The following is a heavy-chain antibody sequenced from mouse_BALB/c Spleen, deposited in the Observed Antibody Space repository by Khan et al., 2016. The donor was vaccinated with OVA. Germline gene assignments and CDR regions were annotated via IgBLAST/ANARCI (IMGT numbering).Heavy chain of an antibody. V-gene: IGHV2-9*02. CDR3: ARNREPDYFDY. Sequence: VELVESGPGLVALSQSLSITCTVSGFSLTSHGVHWVRQPPGKGLEWLGVIWAGGSTNYNSALMSRLSISKDSSKSQVFLKMNSLQTDDTAMYYCARNREPDYFDYWGQGTTLTVSS. CDR1: GFSLTSHG. CDR2: IWAGGST. J-gene: IGHJ2*01.